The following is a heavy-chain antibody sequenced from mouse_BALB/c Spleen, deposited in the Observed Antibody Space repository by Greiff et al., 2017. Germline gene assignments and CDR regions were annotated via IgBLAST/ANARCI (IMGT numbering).Heavy chain of an antibody. CDR2: IYWDDDK. D-gene: IGHD2-10*02. Sequence: QVQLKESGPGILQPSQTLSLTCSFSGFSLSTSGMGVSWIRQPSGKGLEWLAHIYWDDDKRYNPSLKSRLTISKDTSRNQVFLKITSVDTADTATYCCARYGNYPYYAMDYWGQGTSVTVSS. CDR3: ARYGNYPYYAMDY. CDR1: GFSLSTSGMG. J-gene: IGHJ4*01. V-gene: IGHV8-12*01.